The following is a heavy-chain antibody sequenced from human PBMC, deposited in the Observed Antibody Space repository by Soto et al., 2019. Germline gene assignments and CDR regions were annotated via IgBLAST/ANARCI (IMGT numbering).Heavy chain of an antibody. D-gene: IGHD3-10*01. CDR3: ARGGVGGTGSMFGY. V-gene: IGHV3-53*01. CDR1: GFTVSSNY. J-gene: IGHJ4*02. Sequence: EVQLVESGGGLIQPGGSLRLSCAASGFTVSSNYMSWVRQAPGKGLEWVSVIYSGGSTYYADSVKSRFTISRDNSKNTLYLQINRLRAEDTAVYYCARGGVGGTGSMFGYWGQGTLVTVSS. CDR2: IYSGGST.